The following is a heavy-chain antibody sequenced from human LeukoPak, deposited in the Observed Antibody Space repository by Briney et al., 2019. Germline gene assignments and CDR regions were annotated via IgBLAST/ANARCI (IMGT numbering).Heavy chain of an antibody. D-gene: IGHD4-17*01. V-gene: IGHV3-33*01. CDR1: GFTFSSYG. J-gene: IGHJ4*02. CDR3: AGGLTPQSTGDYVH. Sequence: PGRSLRLSCAASGFTFSSYGMHWVRQAPGKGLEWVAVIWYDGSNKYYADSVKGRFTISRDNSKNTLYLQMNSLRAEDTAVYYCAGGLTPQSTGDYVHWGQGTLVTVSS. CDR2: IWYDGSNK.